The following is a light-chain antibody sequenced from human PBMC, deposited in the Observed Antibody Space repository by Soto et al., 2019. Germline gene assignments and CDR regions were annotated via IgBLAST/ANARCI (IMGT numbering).Light chain of an antibody. J-gene: IGKJ1*01. Sequence: EIVMTQSPATLSVSPGERATLSCTASQTVTTNLAWYQHKPGQAPRLLIYGASTRATGIPARFSGSGSGTEFTLTINRLQAEDFAVYYCQQYRNWPPRTFGQGTKVDIK. CDR3: QQYRNWPPRT. CDR1: QTVTTN. CDR2: GAS. V-gene: IGKV3-15*01.